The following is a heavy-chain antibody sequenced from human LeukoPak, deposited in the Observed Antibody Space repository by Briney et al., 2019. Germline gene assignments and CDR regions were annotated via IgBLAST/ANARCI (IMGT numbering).Heavy chain of an antibody. CDR2: INHSGST. J-gene: IGHJ4*02. CDR1: GGSFSGYY. V-gene: IGHV4-34*01. Sequence: SETLSLTCAVYGGSFSGYYWSWIRQPPGKGLGWIGEINHSGSTNYNPSLKSRVTISVDTSKNQFSLKLSSVTAADTAVYYCAGHSLYCSGGSCYLFPFDYWGQGTLVTVSS. CDR3: AGHSLYCSGGSCYLFPFDY. D-gene: IGHD2-15*01.